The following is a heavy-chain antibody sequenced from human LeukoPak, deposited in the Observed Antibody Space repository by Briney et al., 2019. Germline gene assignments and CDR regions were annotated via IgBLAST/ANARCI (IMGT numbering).Heavy chain of an antibody. CDR2: ISYSGST. CDR3: ARQLAVSGTWLFDP. D-gene: IGHD6-19*01. J-gene: IGHJ5*02. Sequence: PSGTLSLTCTVSGDSIRSYYWNWIRQPPGKELEGIGHISYSGSTKYNPSLKSRVTISLDTSKNQFSLKLSSVTAADTAVYYCARQLAVSGTWLFDPWGQGTLVTVSS. CDR1: GDSIRSYY. V-gene: IGHV4-59*08.